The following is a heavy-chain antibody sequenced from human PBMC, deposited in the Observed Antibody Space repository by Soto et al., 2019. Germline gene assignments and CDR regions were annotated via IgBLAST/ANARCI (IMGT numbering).Heavy chain of an antibody. Sequence: PGGSLRLSCAASGFTFDDYTIHWVRQALGKGLEWVSVISWDGGSTYYADSVKGRFTISRDNSKNSLYLQMNSLRTEDTALYYCAKDDRLRRGSYYSDAFDIWGQGTMVTVSS. J-gene: IGHJ3*02. D-gene: IGHD1-26*01. CDR3: AKDDRLRRGSYYSDAFDI. V-gene: IGHV3-43*01. CDR2: ISWDGGST. CDR1: GFTFDDYT.